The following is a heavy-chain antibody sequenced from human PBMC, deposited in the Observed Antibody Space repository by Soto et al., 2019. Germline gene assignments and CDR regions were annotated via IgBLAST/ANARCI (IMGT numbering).Heavy chain of an antibody. V-gene: IGHV4-59*01. J-gene: IGHJ4*02. CDR1: TDSMRTYS. CDR3: ARDDTTGRLEF. CDR2: VYHTGRT. Sequence: QVQLQESGPGLVRPAETLSLICSVSTDSMRTYSWTWIRQSPGKGLECIGYVYHTGRTEYNPSLESRVTISIDMSKKQFSLQLTSVTAADTAVYFCARDDTTGRLEFWGQGTLVTVSS.